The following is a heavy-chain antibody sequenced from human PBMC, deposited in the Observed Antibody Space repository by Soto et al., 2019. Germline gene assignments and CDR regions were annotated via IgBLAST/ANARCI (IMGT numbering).Heavy chain of an antibody. Sequence: ASVKVSCKASGYTFTGYYMHWVRQAPGQGLEWMGWINPNSGGTNYAQKFQGWVTMTRDTSISTAYMELSRLRSDDTAVYYCARNYYYDSSGYYRWRAFDIWGQGTMVTVSS. CDR3: ARNYYYDSSGYYRWRAFDI. V-gene: IGHV1-2*04. CDR1: GYTFTGYY. D-gene: IGHD3-22*01. J-gene: IGHJ3*02. CDR2: INPNSGGT.